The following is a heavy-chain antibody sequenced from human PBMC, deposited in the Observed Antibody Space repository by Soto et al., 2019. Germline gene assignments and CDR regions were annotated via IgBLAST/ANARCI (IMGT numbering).Heavy chain of an antibody. CDR2: IIPYIGTT. D-gene: IGHD4-4*01. CDR3: AKYSTPGWFDP. Sequence: ASVKVSGKASGGTFSSYAISSVRQAPGQGLEWMGWIIPYIGTTNYAQKLQGRVTMTADTSTSTAYMELRSLRSDDTAVYYCAKYSTPGWFDPWGQGTLVTVSS. CDR1: GGTFSSYA. V-gene: IGHV1-18*01. J-gene: IGHJ5*02.